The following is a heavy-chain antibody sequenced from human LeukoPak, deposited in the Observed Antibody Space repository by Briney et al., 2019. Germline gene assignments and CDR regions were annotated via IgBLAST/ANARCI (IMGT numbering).Heavy chain of an antibody. CDR3: ARGGVSVGGNFDY. Sequence: GGSLRLSCAASGFTFSSYTMNWVRQAPGKGLEWVSSISRSSSYIYYADSMKGRFTISRDNANNSLFLQMNSLRAEDTAVYYCARGGVSVGGNFDYWGQGTLVTVSS. D-gene: IGHD4-23*01. CDR2: ISRSSSYI. J-gene: IGHJ4*02. CDR1: GFTFSSYT. V-gene: IGHV3-21*01.